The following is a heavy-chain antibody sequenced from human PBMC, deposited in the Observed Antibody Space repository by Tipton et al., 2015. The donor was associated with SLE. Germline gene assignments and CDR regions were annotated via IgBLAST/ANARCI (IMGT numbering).Heavy chain of an antibody. CDR3: ARSSWREAGEVDY. CDR1: GGSISSYY. J-gene: IGHJ4*02. CDR2: ISSSGSTI. V-gene: IGHV3-11*04. Sequence: LSLTCTVSGGSISSYYWSWVRQAPGKGLEWVSYISSSGSTIYYADSVKGRFTISRDNAKNSLYLQMNSLRAEDTAVYYCARSSWREAGEVDYWGQGTLVTVSS. D-gene: IGHD6-19*01.